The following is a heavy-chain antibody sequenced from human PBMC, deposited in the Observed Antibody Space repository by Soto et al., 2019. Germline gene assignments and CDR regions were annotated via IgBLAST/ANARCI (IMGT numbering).Heavy chain of an antibody. CDR3: AKDLGRRAMYRGTWFDL. CDR1: GFTFSSYG. CDR2: ISYDGSNK. V-gene: IGHV3-30*18. J-gene: IGHJ5*02. D-gene: IGHD2-2*01. Sequence: QVQLVESGGGVVQPGRSLRLSCAASGFTFSSYGMHWVRQAPGKGLEWVAVISYDGSNKYYADSVKGRFTISRDNSKNWLYLQMNSLRAEDTAVYYCAKDLGRRAMYRGTWFDLWGQGTLVTVSS.